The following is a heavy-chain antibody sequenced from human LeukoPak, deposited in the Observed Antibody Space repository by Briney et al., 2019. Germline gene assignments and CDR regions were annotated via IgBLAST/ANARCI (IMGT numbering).Heavy chain of an antibody. D-gene: IGHD7-27*01. Sequence: ASETXSXXCAISGGSISSSNWGSWVRQPPGKGLEWIGEIYHSGSTNYNPSLKSRVTISVDTSKNQFSLKLSSVPAADTAVYYCARLAWGRLDYWGQGTLVTVSS. J-gene: IGHJ4*02. CDR2: IYHSGST. V-gene: IGHV4-4*02. CDR3: ARLAWGRLDY. CDR1: GGSISSSNW.